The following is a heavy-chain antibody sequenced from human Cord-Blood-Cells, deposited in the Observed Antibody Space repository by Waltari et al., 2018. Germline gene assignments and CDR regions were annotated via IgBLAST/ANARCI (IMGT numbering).Heavy chain of an antibody. V-gene: IGHV4-34*01. CDR1: GGSFSGYY. J-gene: IGHJ5*02. Sequence: QVQLQQWGAGLLKPSETLSLTCAVYGGSFSGYYWSWIRQPPGRGLEWIGEINHSGSTNYNPSLKSRVTISVDTSKNQFSLKLSSVTAADTAVYYCARGLTYYDILTGSNWFDPWGQGTLVTVSS. CDR2: INHSGST. D-gene: IGHD3-9*01. CDR3: ARGLTYYDILTGSNWFDP.